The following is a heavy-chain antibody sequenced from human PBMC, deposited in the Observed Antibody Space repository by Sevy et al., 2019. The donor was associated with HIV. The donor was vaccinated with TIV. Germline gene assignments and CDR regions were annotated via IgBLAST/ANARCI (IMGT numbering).Heavy chain of an antibody. J-gene: IGHJ3*02. CDR1: GGSISSGSSY. CDR2: IYPSGRT. V-gene: IGHV4-61*02. CDR3: ARDEASGSFDI. Sequence: SETLSLTCTVSGGSISSGSSYWSRIRQPAGKGPEWIGRIYPSGRTNYNPSLESRVTISIDTSKNQFSLKVSSVTAADTAVYFCARDEASGSFDIWGQWTKVTVSS. D-gene: IGHD6-25*01.